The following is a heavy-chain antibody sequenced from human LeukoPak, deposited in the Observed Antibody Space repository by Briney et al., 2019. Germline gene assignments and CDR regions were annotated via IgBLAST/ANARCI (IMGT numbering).Heavy chain of an antibody. Sequence: SETLSLTCTVSGVSISSYYWSWIRQPPGKGLEWIGYIYYIGTTNYNPSLKSRVTISVDTSKNQFSLKLSSVTAADTAVYYCARLILRVTMVRGVIIRASWFDYWGQGTLVTVSS. D-gene: IGHD3-10*01. CDR3: ARLILRVTMVRGVIIRASWFDY. J-gene: IGHJ4*02. CDR1: GVSISSYY. CDR2: IYYIGTT. V-gene: IGHV4-59*12.